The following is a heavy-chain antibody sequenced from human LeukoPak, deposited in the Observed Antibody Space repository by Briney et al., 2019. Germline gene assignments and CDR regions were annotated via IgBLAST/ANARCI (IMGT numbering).Heavy chain of an antibody. CDR2: VNSDGSGT. CDR3: AKGVGTSSTGELPYYFDY. Sequence: PGGSLRLSCAASGFTFSSYWVHWVRQAPGKGLVWVSHVNSDGSGTSYADSVKGRFTISRDNSKNTVYLQMTSLRPEDTAVYYCAKGVGTSSTGELPYYFDYWGQGTLVAVSS. J-gene: IGHJ4*02. V-gene: IGHV3-74*01. D-gene: IGHD3-10*01. CDR1: GFTFSSYW.